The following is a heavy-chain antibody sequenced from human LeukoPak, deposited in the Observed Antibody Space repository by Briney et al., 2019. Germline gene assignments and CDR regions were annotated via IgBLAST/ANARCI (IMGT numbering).Heavy chain of an antibody. CDR2: INHSGST. D-gene: IGHD3-16*01. CDR3: ARRLGGWFDP. J-gene: IGHJ5*02. Sequence: SETLSLTCAVYGGSFSGYYWSWIRQPPGKGLEWIGEINHSGSTNYNPSLKSRVTISVDTSKNQFSLKLTSVTAADTAVYFCARRLGGWFDPWGQGTLVTVSS. CDR1: GGSFSGYY. V-gene: IGHV4-34*01.